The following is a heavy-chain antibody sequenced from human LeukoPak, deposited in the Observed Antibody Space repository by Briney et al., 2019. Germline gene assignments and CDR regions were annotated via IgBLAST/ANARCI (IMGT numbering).Heavy chain of an antibody. V-gene: IGHV1-46*01. CDR1: GYTFTSYY. CDR2: INPSGGST. CDR3: ARESITYYYDSSGYSSI. Sequence: ASVKVSCKASGYTFTSYYMHWVRQAPGQGLEWMGIINPSGGSTSYAQKFQGRVTMTRDTSTSTVYMELSSLRSEDTAVYYCARESITYYYDSSGYSSIWGQGTLVTVSS. J-gene: IGHJ4*02. D-gene: IGHD3-22*01.